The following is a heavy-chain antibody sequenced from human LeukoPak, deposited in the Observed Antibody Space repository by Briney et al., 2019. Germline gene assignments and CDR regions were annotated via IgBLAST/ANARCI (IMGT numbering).Heavy chain of an antibody. CDR2: IYHSGST. J-gene: IGHJ5*02. CDR1: GCSISSGYY. D-gene: IGHD6-19*01. Sequence: PSETLSLTCAVSGCSISSGYYWGWIRQPPGKGLEWIGSIYHSGSTYYNPSLKSRVTISVDTSKNQFSLKLSSVTAADTAVYYCARVPQWLPRAWFDPWGQGTLVTVSS. CDR3: ARVPQWLPRAWFDP. V-gene: IGHV4-38-2*01.